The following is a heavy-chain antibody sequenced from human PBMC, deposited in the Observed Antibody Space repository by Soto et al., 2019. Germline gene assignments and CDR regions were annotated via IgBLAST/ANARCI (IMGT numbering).Heavy chain of an antibody. D-gene: IGHD5-12*01. J-gene: IGHJ4*02. CDR1: GFSLRTRGVA. V-gene: IGHV2-5*02. CDR3: AHRRRGYAYYFDY. CDR2: IYWDEDK. Sequence: QITLKEYGPTLVKPTQTLTLTCTFSGFSLRTRGVAVGWFRPPPGKALEWLALIYWDEDKWYSPFLKSRLTIADDSAKNQVVLTMTNVDPVDTATYVCAHRRRGYAYYFDYWGQGILVTVSS.